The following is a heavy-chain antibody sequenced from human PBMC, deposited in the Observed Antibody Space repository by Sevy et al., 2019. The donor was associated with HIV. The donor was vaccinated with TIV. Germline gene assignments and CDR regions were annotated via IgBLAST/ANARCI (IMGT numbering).Heavy chain of an antibody. CDR1: GFTFSNAW. V-gene: IGHV3-15*01. Sequence: GGSLRLSCAASGFTFSNAWMSWVRQAPGKGLEWVGRIKSKTDGGTTDSAAPVKGRFTISRDDSKNTLYLQMNSLKTEDTAVYYCTTDKDVLIAAAGSTNWFDPWGKGTLVTVSS. CDR3: TTDKDVLIAAAGSTNWFDP. CDR2: IKSKTDGGTT. D-gene: IGHD6-13*01. J-gene: IGHJ5*02.